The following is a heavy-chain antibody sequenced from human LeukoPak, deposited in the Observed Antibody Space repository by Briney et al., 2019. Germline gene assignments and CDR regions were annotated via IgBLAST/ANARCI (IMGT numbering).Heavy chain of an antibody. J-gene: IGHJ4*02. CDR2: IFYSGST. Sequence: SETLSLTCTVSGGSINSSNYSWGWIRQPPGKGLEWIGSIFYSGSTYYNPSLESRVTISVDTSKNQFSLKLNSVAAADTAVYYCARPSRGYSYGLDYWGQGTLVTVSS. CDR3: ARPSRGYSYGLDY. D-gene: IGHD5-18*01. V-gene: IGHV4-39*01. CDR1: GGSINSSNYS.